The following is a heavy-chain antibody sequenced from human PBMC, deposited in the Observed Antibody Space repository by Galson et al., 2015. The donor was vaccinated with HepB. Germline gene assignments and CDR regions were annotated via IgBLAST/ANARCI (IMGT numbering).Heavy chain of an antibody. CDR2: IIPIFGSA. Sequence: VKVSCKASGGTFNTYTLSWVRQAPGQGLEWMGGIIPIFGSANYAQKFQGRVTITADESTSTTYMELRRLRSGDTAVYYCARQYDTSGYYPYWGQGTLVTVSS. V-gene: IGHV1-69*01. CDR1: GGTFNTYT. CDR3: ARQYDTSGYYPY. J-gene: IGHJ4*02. D-gene: IGHD3-22*01.